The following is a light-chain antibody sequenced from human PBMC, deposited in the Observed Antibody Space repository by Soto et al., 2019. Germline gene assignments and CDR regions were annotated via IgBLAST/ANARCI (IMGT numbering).Light chain of an antibody. Sequence: EIVLTQSPGTLSLSPGERATLSCRASQSVSSTYLAWYQQKPGQAPRLLIYAASSRATGIPDRLSGSGSGTDFTLTISRLEPEDFAVYYCQHYGSSSPVAFGQGTKVDNK. CDR3: QHYGSSSPVA. J-gene: IGKJ1*01. CDR2: AAS. V-gene: IGKV3-20*01. CDR1: QSVSSTY.